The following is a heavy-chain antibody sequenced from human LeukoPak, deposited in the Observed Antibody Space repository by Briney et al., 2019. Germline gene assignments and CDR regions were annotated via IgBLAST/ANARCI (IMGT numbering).Heavy chain of an antibody. Sequence: GGSLRLSCAASGFTFSSYAMHWVRQPPGRGLDYVSAFSSNGGSTYYANSVKGRFTISRDNSKNTLYLQMGSLRAEDMAVYYCARDGRWDTYDAFDIWGQGTMVTVSS. J-gene: IGHJ3*02. D-gene: IGHD1-26*01. CDR1: GFTFSSYA. CDR2: FSSNGGST. V-gene: IGHV3-64*01. CDR3: ARDGRWDTYDAFDI.